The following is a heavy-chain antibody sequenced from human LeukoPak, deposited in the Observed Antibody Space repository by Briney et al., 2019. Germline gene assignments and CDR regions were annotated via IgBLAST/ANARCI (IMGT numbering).Heavy chain of an antibody. V-gene: IGHV4-39*01. Sequence: SETLSLICTVSGDSISSYNYFWGWIRQPPGKGLEWVGSIYYRGNTYYNPSLKSRVTLSADTSKNQFSLKVTSVTVADTAVYYCARASSGYYWDFDYWGQGALVTVSS. CDR3: ARASSGYYWDFDY. J-gene: IGHJ4*02. CDR1: GDSISSYNYF. CDR2: IYYRGNT. D-gene: IGHD3-22*01.